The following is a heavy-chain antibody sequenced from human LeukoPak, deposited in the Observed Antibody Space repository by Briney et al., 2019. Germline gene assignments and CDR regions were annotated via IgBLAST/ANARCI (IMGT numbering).Heavy chain of an antibody. CDR1: GFTFSNYW. Sequence: GGSLRLSCAASGFTFSNYWMHWVRRAPGKGLLWVSRISTDGTNTNYADSVKGRFTISRDNARNILYLEMNSLRAEDTAVYYCVREYSSSSGRAFDIWGQGTKVTVSS. J-gene: IGHJ3*02. D-gene: IGHD6-6*01. CDR2: ISTDGTNT. V-gene: IGHV3-74*01. CDR3: VREYSSSSGRAFDI.